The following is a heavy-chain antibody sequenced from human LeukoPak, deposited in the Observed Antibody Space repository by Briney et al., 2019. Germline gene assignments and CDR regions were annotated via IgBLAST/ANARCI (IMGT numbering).Heavy chain of an antibody. CDR3: AREQDSYGFYYYYGMDV. CDR2: ISSSGSTI. V-gene: IGHV3-48*03. Sequence: GGSLRLSCAASGFTFSSYEMNWVRQAPGKGLEWVSYISSSGSTIYYADSVKGRFTISRDNAKNSLYLQMNSLRAEDTAVYYCAREQDSYGFYYYYGMDVWGQGTTVTVSS. J-gene: IGHJ6*02. CDR1: GFTFSSYE. D-gene: IGHD5-18*01.